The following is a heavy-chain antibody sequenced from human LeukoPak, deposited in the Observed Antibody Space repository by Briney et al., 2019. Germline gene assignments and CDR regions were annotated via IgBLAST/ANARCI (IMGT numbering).Heavy chain of an antibody. CDR2: ISYDGSNK. D-gene: IGHD3-9*01. J-gene: IGHJ4*02. V-gene: IGHV3-30*04. CDR3: AKTSPPYFDWAPVDN. CDR1: GFTFSSYA. Sequence: GGSLRLSCAASGFTFSSYAMHWVRQAPGKGLEWVAVISYDGSNKYYADSVKGRFTISRDNSKNTLYLQMNSLRPEDTAVYYCAKTSPPYFDWAPVDNWGQGTLVTVSS.